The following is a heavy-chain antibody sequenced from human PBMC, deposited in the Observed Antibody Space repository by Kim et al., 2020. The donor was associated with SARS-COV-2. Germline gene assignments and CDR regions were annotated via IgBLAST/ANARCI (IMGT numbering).Heavy chain of an antibody. CDR3: ARNRGRIVVVGGGIGNWFDP. CDR1: GYTFTSYY. V-gene: IGHV1-46*01. CDR2: INPSGGST. J-gene: IGHJ5*02. Sequence: ASVKVSCKASGYTFTSYYMHWVRQAPGQGLEWMGIINPSGGSTSYAQKFQGRVTMTRDTSTSTVYMELSSLRSEDTAVYYCARNRGRIVVVGGGIGNWFDPWGQGTLVTISS. D-gene: IGHD3-22*01.